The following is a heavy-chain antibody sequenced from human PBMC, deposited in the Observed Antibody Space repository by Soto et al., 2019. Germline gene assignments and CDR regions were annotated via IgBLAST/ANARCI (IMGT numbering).Heavy chain of an antibody. CDR2: IYHSGST. CDR1: GYSISSGYY. Sequence: SETLSLTCTVSGYSISSGYYWGWIRQPPGKGLEWIGSIYHSGSTYYNPSLKSRVTISVDTSKNQFSLKLSSVTAADTAVYYCXRVNYGSGSYYSWYFDYWGPGTLVTVSS. J-gene: IGHJ4*02. D-gene: IGHD3-10*01. CDR3: XRVNYGSGSYYSWYFDY. V-gene: IGHV4-38-2*02.